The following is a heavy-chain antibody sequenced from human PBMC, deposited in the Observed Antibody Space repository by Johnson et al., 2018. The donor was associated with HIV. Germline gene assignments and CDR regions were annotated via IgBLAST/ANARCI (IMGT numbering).Heavy chain of an antibody. CDR3: VFGEDYYDSGGHHHGPAAFDI. J-gene: IGHJ3*02. Sequence: QVQLVESGGGVVQHGGSLRLSCAASGFTFSSYGMHWVRQAPGKGLEWVAFIRYDGSNKDYADSVKGRFTISRDNYKNTLYLQMNSLRAEDTALYYCVFGEDYYDSGGHHHGPAAFDIWGQGTMVTVSS. CDR1: GFTFSSYG. D-gene: IGHD3-22*01. CDR2: IRYDGSNK. V-gene: IGHV3-30*02.